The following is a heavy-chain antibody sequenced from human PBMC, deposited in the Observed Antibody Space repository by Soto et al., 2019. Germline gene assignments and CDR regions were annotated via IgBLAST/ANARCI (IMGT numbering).Heavy chain of an antibody. CDR2: IWYDGSNK. CDR1: GFTFSSYG. J-gene: IGHJ4*02. D-gene: IGHD6-6*01. Sequence: PGGSLKVSCAASGFTFSSYGMHWVRQAQGRGLEWVAVIWYDGSNKYYADSVKGRFTISRDNSKNTLYLQMNSLRAEDTAVYYCARDTKHRARPSNGDNWGQGTLVTVSS. CDR3: ARDTKHRARPSNGDN. V-gene: IGHV3-33*01.